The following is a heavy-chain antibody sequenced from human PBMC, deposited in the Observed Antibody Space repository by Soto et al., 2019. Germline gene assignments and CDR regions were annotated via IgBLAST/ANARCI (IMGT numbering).Heavy chain of an antibody. D-gene: IGHD3-22*01. J-gene: IGHJ3*02. CDR1: GFTFSSYG. CDR2: ISYDGSNK. V-gene: IGHV3-30*18. CDR3: AKTRITMTDAFDI. Sequence: GGSLRLSCAASGFTFSSYGMHWVRQAPGKGLEWVAVISYDGSNKYYADSVKGRFTISRDNSKNTLYLQMNSLRAEDTAVYYCAKTRITMTDAFDIWGQGTMVTVSS.